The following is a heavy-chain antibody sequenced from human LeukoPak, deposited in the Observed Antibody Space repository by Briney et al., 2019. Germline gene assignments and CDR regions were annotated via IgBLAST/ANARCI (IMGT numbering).Heavy chain of an antibody. CDR2: INAGNGNT. V-gene: IGHV1-3*01. J-gene: IGHJ4*02. CDR1: GYTFTSYA. CDR3: ARGEDIVVVPAAIGVDY. Sequence: ASVKVSCKASGYTFTSYAMHWVRQAPGQRLEWMGWINAGNGNTKYSQKFQGRVTMTRDTSISTAYMELSRLRSDDTAVYYCARGEDIVVVPAAIGVDYWGQGTLVTVSS. D-gene: IGHD2-2*02.